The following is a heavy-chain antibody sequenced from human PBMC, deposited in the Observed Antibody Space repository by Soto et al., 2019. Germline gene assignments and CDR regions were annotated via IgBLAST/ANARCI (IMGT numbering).Heavy chain of an antibody. CDR2: ITGSGGST. CDR3: AKDILPPLSAETYYDILTGLALDY. CDR1: GFTFSSYA. J-gene: IGHJ4*02. Sequence: GGSLRLSYSASGFTFSSYAMSLVRQAPGKGLEWVSAITGSGGSTYYADSVKGRFTISRDNSKNTLYLQMNSLRAEDTAVYYCAKDILPPLSAETYYDILTGLALDYWGQGTLVTVSS. D-gene: IGHD3-9*01. V-gene: IGHV3-23*01.